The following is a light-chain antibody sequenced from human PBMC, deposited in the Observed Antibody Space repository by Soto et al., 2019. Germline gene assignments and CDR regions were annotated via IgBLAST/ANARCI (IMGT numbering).Light chain of an antibody. V-gene: IGLV4-69*01. CDR3: QTWCSGIVV. J-gene: IGLJ2*01. Sequence: QSVLTQSPSASASLGASVKLTCTLSSGHSNYAIAWHQQQSEKGPRYLMKLNSDGSHSKGDGIPDRFSGSSSGAERYLTISSLQSEDEADYYWQTWCSGIVVFGGGTKLTVL. CDR1: SGHSNYA. CDR2: LNSDGSH.